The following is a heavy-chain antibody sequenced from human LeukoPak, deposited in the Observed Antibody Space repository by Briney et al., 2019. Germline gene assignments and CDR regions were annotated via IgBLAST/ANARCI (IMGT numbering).Heavy chain of an antibody. CDR1: GFTFSSYS. Sequence: GGSLRLSCAASGFTFSSYSMNWVRQAPGKGLEWVSYISSSSSTIYYADSVKGRFTISRDNAKNSLYLQMNSLRAEDTAVYFCAKNYYDSSGQGRDYCDYWGQGTLVTVSS. J-gene: IGHJ4*02. D-gene: IGHD3-22*01. V-gene: IGHV3-48*01. CDR3: AKNYYDSSGQGRDYCDY. CDR2: ISSSSSTI.